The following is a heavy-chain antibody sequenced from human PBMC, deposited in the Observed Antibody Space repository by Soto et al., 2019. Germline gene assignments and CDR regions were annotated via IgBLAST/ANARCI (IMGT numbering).Heavy chain of an antibody. CDR1: GYSFPTYW. J-gene: IGHJ4*02. V-gene: IGHV5-51*01. CDR2: IYASNSDT. CDR3: PYGSRRPFHY. D-gene: IGHD6-13*01. Sequence: GESLKISCQGSGYSFPTYWIAWVRQMPGKGLEWMGIIYASNSDTRYSPSFEGQVTISADKSLRTAYLQWTSLKASDTAMYYWPYGSRRPFHYWGQGTLVTVSS.